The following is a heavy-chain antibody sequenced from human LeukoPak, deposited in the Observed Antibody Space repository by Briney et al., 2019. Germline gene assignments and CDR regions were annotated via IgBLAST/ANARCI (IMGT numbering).Heavy chain of an antibody. CDR2: INWNSDSI. J-gene: IGHJ4*02. D-gene: IGHD6-19*01. CDR1: GFTFDDYA. Sequence: PSGRSLRLSCAVSGFTFDDYAMHWVRQVPGKGLEWVSGINWNSDSIGYADSVKGRFTISRDNAKNSLYLQMSSLRAEDTAVYYCARGLGPLAMAGLSYYFDDWGQGTLVIVSS. CDR3: ARGLGPLAMAGLSYYFDD. V-gene: IGHV3-9*01.